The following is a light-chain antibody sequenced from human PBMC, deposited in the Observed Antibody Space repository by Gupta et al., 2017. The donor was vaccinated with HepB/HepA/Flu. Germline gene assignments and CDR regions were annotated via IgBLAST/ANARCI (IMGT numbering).Light chain of an antibody. Sequence: QSVLTQPPSVSGAPGQRVTISCTGSSSNIGAGYDVHWYQQLPGTAPNLLIYGNNNRPSGVPDRFSGSKSGTSASLAITWLQAEDEADYYCQSYDSSLSGSVFGGGTKLTVL. CDR3: QSYDSSLSGSV. V-gene: IGLV1-40*01. CDR2: GNN. CDR1: SSNIGAGYD. J-gene: IGLJ3*02.